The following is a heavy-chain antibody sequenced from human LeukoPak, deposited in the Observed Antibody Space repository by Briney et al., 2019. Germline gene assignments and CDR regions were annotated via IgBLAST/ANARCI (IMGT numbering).Heavy chain of an antibody. D-gene: IGHD3-9*01. CDR1: GFTFSSYW. CDR2: INSDGSST. CDR3: AKEAVRGYFVGVGPTYYFDY. Sequence: HPGGSLRLSCSASGFTFSSYWMHWVRQAPGKGLVWVSRINSDGSSTTYADSVKGRFTISRDNSKNMLYLQMNSLRAEDTAVYYCAKEAVRGYFVGVGPTYYFDYWGQGTLVTVSS. V-gene: IGHV3-74*01. J-gene: IGHJ4*02.